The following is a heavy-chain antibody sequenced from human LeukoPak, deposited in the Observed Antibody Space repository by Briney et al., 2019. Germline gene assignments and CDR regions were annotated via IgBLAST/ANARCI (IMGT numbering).Heavy chain of an antibody. J-gene: IGHJ4*02. CDR2: VRRSGADT. Sequence: GGSLRLSCVASGFTFSSYAVSWFRQAPGKGLERVSTVRRSGADTYYADSVRGRFTISKDSSKNTLQMNSLSAEDTAIYYCVKHSGGVYGNSDYWGQGILVTVSS. CDR3: VKHSGGVYGNSDY. D-gene: IGHD1-1*01. V-gene: IGHV3-23*01. CDR1: GFTFSSYA.